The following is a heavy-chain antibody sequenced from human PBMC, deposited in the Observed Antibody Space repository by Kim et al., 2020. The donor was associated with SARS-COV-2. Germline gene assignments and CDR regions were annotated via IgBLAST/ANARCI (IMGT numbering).Heavy chain of an antibody. D-gene: IGHD3-22*01. Sequence: SLKSRVTISVDTSKTQFSLKLCSVTAADTAVYYCASYYDSSGYRIYAFDIWGQGTMVTVSS. J-gene: IGHJ3*02. V-gene: IGHV4-59*01. CDR3: ASYYDSSGYRIYAFDI.